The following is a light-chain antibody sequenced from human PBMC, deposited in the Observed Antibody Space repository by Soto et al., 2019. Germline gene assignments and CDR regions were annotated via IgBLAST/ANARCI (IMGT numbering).Light chain of an antibody. J-gene: IGKJ3*01. V-gene: IGKV3D-11*01. Sequence: EIVLTQSPATLSLSPGERATLSCRASQGVSSYLAWYQQKPGQAPRLLIYDASNRATGIPARFSGSGPGTDFTLTISSLEPEDFAVYYCQQRSNWPTFGPGTKVDIK. CDR1: QGVSSY. CDR2: DAS. CDR3: QQRSNWPT.